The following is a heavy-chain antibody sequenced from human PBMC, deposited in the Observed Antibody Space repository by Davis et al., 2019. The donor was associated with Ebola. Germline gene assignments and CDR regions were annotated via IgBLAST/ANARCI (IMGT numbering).Heavy chain of an antibody. V-gene: IGHV4-31*03. CDR1: GGSISSGGYY. CDR3: ARSGSGYYPNY. J-gene: IGHJ4*02. D-gene: IGHD3-3*01. Sequence: PSETLSLTCTVSGGSISSGGYYWSWIRQHPGKGLEWIGYIYYSGSTYYNPSLKSRVTISVDTSKNQFSLKLSSVTAADTAVYYCARSGSGYYPNYWGQGTLVIVSS. CDR2: IYYSGST.